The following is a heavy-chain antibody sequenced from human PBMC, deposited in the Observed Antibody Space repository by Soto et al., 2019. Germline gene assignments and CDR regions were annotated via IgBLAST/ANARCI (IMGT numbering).Heavy chain of an antibody. CDR1: GDSFAINRAS. J-gene: IGHJ6*02. Sequence: SQTLXLTCARSGDSFAINRASFNFIMQSPSRGLEWLGRTYYRSKWYNDYAVSVKSRITINPDTSKNQFSLQLNSVTPEDTAVYYCASPKGLYYRGWIYYYPGMDVWGPGTTVTVPS. CDR2: TYYRSKWYN. CDR3: ASPKGLYYRGWIYYYPGMDV. V-gene: IGHV6-1*01. D-gene: IGHD3-22*01.